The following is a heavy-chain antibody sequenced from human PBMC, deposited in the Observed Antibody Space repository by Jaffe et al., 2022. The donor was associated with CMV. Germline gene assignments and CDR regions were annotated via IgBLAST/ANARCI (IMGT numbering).Heavy chain of an antibody. J-gene: IGHJ6*03. Sequence: QVQLQESGPGLVKPSGTLSLTCAVSGGSISSSNWWSWVRQPPGKGLEWIGEIYHSGSTNYNPSLKSRVTISVDKSKNQFSLKLSSVTAADTAVYYCARVGIAAAGIPPYYYYYYMDVWGKGTTVTVSS. CDR3: ARVGIAAAGIPPYYYYYYMDV. CDR2: IYHSGST. V-gene: IGHV4-4*02. CDR1: GGSISSSNW. D-gene: IGHD6-13*01.